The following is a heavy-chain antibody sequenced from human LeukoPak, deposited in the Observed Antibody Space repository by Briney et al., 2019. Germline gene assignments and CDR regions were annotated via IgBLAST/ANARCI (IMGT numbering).Heavy chain of an antibody. Sequence: ASVKVSCKASGYTFTSYGISWVRQAPGQGLEWMGWISAYNGNTNYAQKLQSRVTMTTDTSTSTAYMELRSLRSDDTAVYYCARSLGDYCSGGSCYLDYWGQGTLVTVSS. CDR2: ISAYNGNT. J-gene: IGHJ4*02. CDR1: GYTFTSYG. V-gene: IGHV1-18*01. CDR3: ARSLGDYCSGGSCYLDY. D-gene: IGHD2-15*01.